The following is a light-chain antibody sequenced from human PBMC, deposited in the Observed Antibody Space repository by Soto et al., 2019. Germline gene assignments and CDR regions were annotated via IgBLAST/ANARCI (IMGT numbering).Light chain of an antibody. CDR3: QQYNNSPWT. J-gene: IGKJ1*01. Sequence: EIVMTQSPATLSVSPGEGATLFCRASQSVTKNVAWYQQKPGQAPRLLIYGAFTRATGIPARFSGSGSGTEFTLTISSLQSEDFAVYHCQQYNNSPWTFGQGTKVDI. CDR2: GAF. V-gene: IGKV3-15*01. CDR1: QSVTKN.